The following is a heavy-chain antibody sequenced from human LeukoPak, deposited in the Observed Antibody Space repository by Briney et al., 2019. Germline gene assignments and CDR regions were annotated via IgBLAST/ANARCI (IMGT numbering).Heavy chain of an antibody. V-gene: IGHV4-61*02. J-gene: IGHJ4*02. D-gene: IGHD3-16*01. CDR2: IKSSNT. CDR3: ARVPDWTYVPDY. Sequence: SETLSLTCTVSGGSISSDRFYWTWVRQPAGKGLEWIGRIKSSNTNYNPSLKSRVSISLDTSTNQFSLKLSSLTAADTAVYYCARVPDWTYVPDYWGKGTLVTVSS. CDR1: GGSISSDRFY.